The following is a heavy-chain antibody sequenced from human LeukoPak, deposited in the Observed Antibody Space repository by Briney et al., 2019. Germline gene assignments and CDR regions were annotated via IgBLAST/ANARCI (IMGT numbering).Heavy chain of an antibody. CDR2: THRSGDT. CDR3: ATRDQSRTFLVPLDS. CDR1: GGSFSGYY. J-gene: IGHJ4*02. V-gene: IGHV4-34*07. D-gene: IGHD3-3*02. Sequence: SETLSLTCAVYGGSFSGYYWSWIRQPPGKGLEWIGETHRSGDTKYNPSLNGRATISMDNSKNQLSLNLISVTAADTAMYYCATRDQSRTFLVPLDSWGQGTLVTVSS.